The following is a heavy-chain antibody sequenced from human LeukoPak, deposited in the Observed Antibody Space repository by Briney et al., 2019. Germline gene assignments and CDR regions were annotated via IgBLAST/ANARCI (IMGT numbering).Heavy chain of an antibody. CDR2: IYYSGST. J-gene: IGHJ5*02. CDR3: ASGRSSSWKPGWFDP. CDR1: GGSISSYY. Sequence: NPSETLSLTCTVSGGSISSYYWSWIRQPPGKGLEWIGYIYYSGSTNYNPSLKSRLTISLDTSNNQFSLKLSSVTAADTAVYYCASGRSSSWKPGWFDPWGQGTLVTVSS. D-gene: IGHD6-13*01. V-gene: IGHV4-59*08.